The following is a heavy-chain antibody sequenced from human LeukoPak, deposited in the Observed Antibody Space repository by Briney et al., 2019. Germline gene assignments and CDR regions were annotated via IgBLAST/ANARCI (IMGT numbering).Heavy chain of an antibody. V-gene: IGHV1-69*05. D-gene: IGHD1-26*01. CDR2: IIPIFGTA. J-gene: IGHJ4*02. CDR1: GGTFSSYA. CDR3: ATMTDPLGELQPGSDY. Sequence: SVKVSCKASGGTFSSYAISWVRQAPGQGLEWMGRIIPIFGTANYAQKFQGRVTITTDESTSTAYMELSSLRSEDTAVYYCATMTDPLGELQPGSDYWGQGTLVTVSS.